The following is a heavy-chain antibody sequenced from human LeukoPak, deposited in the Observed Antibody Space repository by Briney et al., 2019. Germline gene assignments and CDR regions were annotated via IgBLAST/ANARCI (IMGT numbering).Heavy chain of an antibody. J-gene: IGHJ4*02. CDR2: ISSSSSYK. CDR1: GFTFSSYT. V-gene: IGHV3-21*01. Sequence: GGSLRLSCAASGFTFSSYTMNWVRQAPGKGLEWVSSISSSSSYKYYADSVKGRFTISRDNAKNSLYLQMNSLRAEDTAVYYCARAGVYSGSYFQYWGQGTLVTVSS. D-gene: IGHD1-26*01. CDR3: ARAGVYSGSYFQY.